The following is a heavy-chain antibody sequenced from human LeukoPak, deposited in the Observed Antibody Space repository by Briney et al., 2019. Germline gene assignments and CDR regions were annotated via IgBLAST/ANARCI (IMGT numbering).Heavy chain of an antibody. J-gene: IGHJ4*02. CDR2: IHPNSGGT. Sequence: GASVKVSCKTSGYIFTGYYLHWVRQAPGQGLEWMGWIHPNSGGTNYAQKFQGRVTMTRDTSISTAYMELSRLTSDDTAVYYCANLKVTDGGGCWGQGTLVTVSS. D-gene: IGHD2-21*02. CDR1: GYIFTGYY. CDR3: ANLKVTDGGGC. V-gene: IGHV1-2*02.